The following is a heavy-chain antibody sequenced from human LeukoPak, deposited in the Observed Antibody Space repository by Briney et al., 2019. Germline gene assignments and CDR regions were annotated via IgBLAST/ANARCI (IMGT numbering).Heavy chain of an antibody. CDR1: GGSISSSSYY. D-gene: IGHD4-23*01. J-gene: IGHJ3*02. V-gene: IGHV4-39*01. Sequence: SETLSLTCTVSGGSISSSSYYWGWIRQPPGKVLEWIGSIYYSGGTYYNPSLKSRVTISVDTSKNQFSLKLSSVTAADTAVYYCARGPRDYGGNPWAFDIWGQGTMVTVSS. CDR3: ARGPRDYGGNPWAFDI. CDR2: IYYSGGT.